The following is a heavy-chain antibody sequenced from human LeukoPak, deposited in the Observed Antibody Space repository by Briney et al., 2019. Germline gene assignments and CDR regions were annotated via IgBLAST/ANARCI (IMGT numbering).Heavy chain of an antibody. CDR2: IYYSGST. D-gene: IGHD2-2*01. V-gene: IGHV4-39*01. J-gene: IGHJ4*02. CDR1: GGSISSSSYY. Sequence: SETLSLTCTVSGGSISSSSYYWGWIRQPPGKGLEWIGSIYYSGSTYYNPSLKSRVTISVDTSKNQFSLKLSSVTAADTAVYYCARWIVVVPAADYWGQGTLVTVSS. CDR3: ARWIVVVPAADY.